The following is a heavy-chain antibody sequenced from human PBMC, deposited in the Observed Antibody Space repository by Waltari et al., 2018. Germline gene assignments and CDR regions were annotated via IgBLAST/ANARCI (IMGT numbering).Heavy chain of an antibody. V-gene: IGHV3-23*01. Sequence: EVQLLESGGDLEQPGGSLRISCVGSGFNFRNYATNWVRQAPGKGLEWVSTMSGTGDYTYYADSVKGRFTISRDNSKNTVFLHMNNLRVEDTAIYFCAKDQAEWLVLDGYFDSWGQGTPVTVSS. J-gene: IGHJ4*02. D-gene: IGHD6-19*01. CDR1: GFNFRNYA. CDR3: AKDQAEWLVLDGYFDS. CDR2: MSGTGDYT.